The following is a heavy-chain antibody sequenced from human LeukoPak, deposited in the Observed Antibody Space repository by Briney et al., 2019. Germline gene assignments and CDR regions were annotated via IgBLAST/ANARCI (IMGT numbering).Heavy chain of an antibody. D-gene: IGHD3-10*01. CDR3: ARGSLWFGELLGYFDY. Sequence: GGSLRLSCAASGFTFSSYSMNWVRQAPGKGLEWVSSISSSSYIYYADSVKGRFTISRDNAKNSLYLQMNSLRAEDTAVYYCARGSLWFGELLGYFDYWGQGTLVTVSS. CDR2: ISSSSYI. V-gene: IGHV3-21*01. CDR1: GFTFSSYS. J-gene: IGHJ4*02.